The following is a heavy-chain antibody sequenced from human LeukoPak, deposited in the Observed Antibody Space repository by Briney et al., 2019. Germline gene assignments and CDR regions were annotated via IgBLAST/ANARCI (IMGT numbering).Heavy chain of an antibody. D-gene: IGHD3-22*01. Sequence: PGGSLRLSCAASGFTFSSYAMTWVRQAPGRGLEWVSGISGSGGTTFYADSVRGRFTISRDNSRDTLYLLMNSLRAEDTAVYYCAKERSSEDYPYYFDSWGQGTLVTVSS. CDR3: AKERSSEDYPYYFDS. J-gene: IGHJ4*02. CDR1: GFTFSSYA. CDR2: ISGSGGTT. V-gene: IGHV3-23*01.